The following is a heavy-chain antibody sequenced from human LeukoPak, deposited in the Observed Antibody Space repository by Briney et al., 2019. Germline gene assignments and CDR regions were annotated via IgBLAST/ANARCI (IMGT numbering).Heavy chain of an antibody. Sequence: GGSLRLSCAASGFSFSRYSMNWVRQAPGKGLDWVSYISSDSSIMHHADAVKGRFAISRDNAKNALYLQMNSLRAEDTAVYYCARDLYGVSHDYWGQGTLVTVSS. CDR2: ISSDSSIM. CDR3: ARDLYGVSHDY. V-gene: IGHV3-48*01. CDR1: GFSFSRYS. J-gene: IGHJ4*02. D-gene: IGHD2-8*01.